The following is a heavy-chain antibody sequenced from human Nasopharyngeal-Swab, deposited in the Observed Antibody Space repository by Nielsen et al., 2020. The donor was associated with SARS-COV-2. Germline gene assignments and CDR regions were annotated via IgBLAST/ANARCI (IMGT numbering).Heavy chain of an antibody. CDR2: ISSSSSTI. D-gene: IGHD6-6*01. Sequence: WIRQPPGKGLERVSYISSSSSTIYYADSVKGRFTISRDNAKNSLYLQMNSLRDEDTAVYYCASPSSPGGYWGQGTLVTVSS. CDR3: ASPSSPGGY. V-gene: IGHV3-48*02. J-gene: IGHJ4*02.